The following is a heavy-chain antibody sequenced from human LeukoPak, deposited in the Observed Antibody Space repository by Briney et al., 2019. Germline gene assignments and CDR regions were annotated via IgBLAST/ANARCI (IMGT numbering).Heavy chain of an antibody. J-gene: IGHJ4*02. CDR2: IYYSGST. Sequence: SETLSLTCTVSGGSISSYYWSWIRQPPGKELEWIGYIYYSGSTNYNPSLKSRVTISVDTSKNQFSLKLSSVTAADTAVYYCASGRAYFDYWGQGTLVTVSS. CDR3: ASGRAYFDY. V-gene: IGHV4-59*01. CDR1: GGSISSYY.